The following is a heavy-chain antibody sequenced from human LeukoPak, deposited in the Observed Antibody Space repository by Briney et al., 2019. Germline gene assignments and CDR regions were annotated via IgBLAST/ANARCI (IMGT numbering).Heavy chain of an antibody. D-gene: IGHD3-10*01. CDR1: GFTFSSYG. J-gene: IGHJ6*03. CDR2: IRYDGSNK. CDR3: ARRGRNPYYMDV. V-gene: IGHV3-30*02. Sequence: GGSLRLSCAASGFTFSSYGMHWVRQAPGKGLEWVAFIRYDGSNKYYADSVKGRFTISRDNAKNSLYLQMNSLRAEDTALYYCARRGRNPYYMDVWGKGPRSPSP.